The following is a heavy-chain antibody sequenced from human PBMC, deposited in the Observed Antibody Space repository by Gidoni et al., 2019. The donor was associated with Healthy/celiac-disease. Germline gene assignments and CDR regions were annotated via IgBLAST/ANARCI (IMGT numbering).Heavy chain of an antibody. CDR2: IKQDGSEK. CDR1: GFAYSSCW. D-gene: IGHD3-3*01. CDR3: ARDETHEKGQRFLEWLPGYYYYYGMDV. Sequence: EVQLVESGGGLVQPGGSLGLSCAACGFAYSSCWMSWVRQSPGTGLEWVANIKQDGSEKYYVDAVKGRFTISRDNAKNSLYLQMNSLRAEDTAVYYCARDETHEKGQRFLEWLPGYYYYYGMDVWGQGTTVTVSS. V-gene: IGHV3-7*01. J-gene: IGHJ6*02.